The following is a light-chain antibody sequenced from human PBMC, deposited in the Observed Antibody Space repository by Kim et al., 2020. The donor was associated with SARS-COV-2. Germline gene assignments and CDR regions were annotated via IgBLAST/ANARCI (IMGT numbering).Light chain of an antibody. J-gene: IGKJ1*01. CDR1: LHISAY. V-gene: IGKV1-8*01. CDR3: KQYHSYPRT. CDR2: AAS. Sequence: AIRMTQSPSSLSASTGDRVTITCRASLHISAYLAWYQQKPGKAPELLIYAASTLQSGVPSRFSGSGSGTNFTLTISCLQSEDFGNYYGKQYHSYPRTFGQGTKGEIK.